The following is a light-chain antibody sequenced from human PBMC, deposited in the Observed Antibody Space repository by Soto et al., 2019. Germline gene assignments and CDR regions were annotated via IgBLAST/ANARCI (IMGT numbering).Light chain of an antibody. CDR2: GDS. V-gene: IGLV1-40*01. J-gene: IGLJ3*02. CDR3: QSYDSSLSGVV. Sequence: QAVVTQPPSVSGAPGQRVTISCTGNNSNIGAGYDVHWYQQLPGTAPKLLIFGDSNRPSGVPDRFSGSKSGTSVSLAIAGLQAEDEADYYCQSYDSSLSGVVFGGGTKLTVL. CDR1: NSNIGAGYD.